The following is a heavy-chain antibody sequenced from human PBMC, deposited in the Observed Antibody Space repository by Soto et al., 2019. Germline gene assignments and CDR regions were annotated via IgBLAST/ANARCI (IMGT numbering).Heavy chain of an antibody. CDR2: VSHDGRNT. D-gene: IGHD6-19*01. CDR3: GKGGRQWLVTSDFNY. J-gene: IGHJ4*02. Sequence: VQLVESGGGVVQPGRSLRLSCAASGFTFSDYAMHWVRQAPGKGLEWVAVVSHDGRNTHYADSVKGLFTICRDSSENTVSLEMTSLRAEDTAVYYCGKGGRQWLVTSDFNYWRQGALVTVSS. V-gene: IGHV3-30*18. CDR1: GFTFSDYA.